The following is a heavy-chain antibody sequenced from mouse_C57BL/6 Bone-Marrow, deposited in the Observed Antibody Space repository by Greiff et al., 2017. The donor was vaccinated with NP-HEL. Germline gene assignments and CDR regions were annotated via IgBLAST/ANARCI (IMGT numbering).Heavy chain of an antibody. J-gene: IGHJ2*01. CDR3: ARSSLDY. CDR1: GYTFTDYY. Sequence: EVQLQQSGPELVKPGASVKISCKASGYTFTDYYMNWVKQSHGKSLEWIGDINPNTGGTSYNQKFKGKATLTVDKSSSTAYMELRSLTSEDSADYYCARSSLDYWGTGTTLTVSP. CDR2: INPNTGGT. V-gene: IGHV1-26*01.